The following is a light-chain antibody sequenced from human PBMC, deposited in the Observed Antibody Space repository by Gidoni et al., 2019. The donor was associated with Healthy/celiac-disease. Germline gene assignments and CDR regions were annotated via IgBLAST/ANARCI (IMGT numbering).Light chain of an antibody. CDR3: SSYTSSSTGV. Sequence: QSALTPPASVSGSPGQSITTSCTGTSSDVGGYIYVSWYQQHPGKAPKLMIYDVRNRPSGVSNRFSGSKSGNTASLTISGLQAEDEADYYCSSYTSSSTGVFGTGTKVTVL. CDR1: SSDVGGYIY. V-gene: IGLV2-14*03. CDR2: DVR. J-gene: IGLJ1*01.